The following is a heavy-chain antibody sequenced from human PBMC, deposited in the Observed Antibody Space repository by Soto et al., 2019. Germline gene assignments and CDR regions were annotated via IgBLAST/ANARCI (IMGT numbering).Heavy chain of an antibody. J-gene: IGHJ3*01. V-gene: IGHV1-8*01. CDR1: GYSFTSYD. CDR2: VNPNSGDT. CDR3: ARVSFLAPVTGAEIFDF. Sequence: QVQLVQSGAEVKKPGASVKVSCKASGYSFTSYDMNWVRQAPGQGLEWMGWVNPNSGDTDYAQKFQDGVTMTTDNSIRTAYIELSSLRSEETAVYYCARVSFLAPVTGAEIFDFWGQGTMVTVSS. D-gene: IGHD2-21*02.